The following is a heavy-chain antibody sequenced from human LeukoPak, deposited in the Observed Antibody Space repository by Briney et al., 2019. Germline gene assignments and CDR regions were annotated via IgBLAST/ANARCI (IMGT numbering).Heavy chain of an antibody. CDR1: GGSFSGYY. V-gene: IGHV4-34*01. Sequence: SETLSLTCAVYGGSFSGYYWSWIRQPPGKGLEWIGEINHSGSTNYNPSLKSRVTISVDTSKNQFSLKLSSVTAADTAVYYCARVYGDYTAPFDYWGQGTLVTVSS. D-gene: IGHD4-17*01. J-gene: IGHJ4*02. CDR3: ARVYGDYTAPFDY. CDR2: INHSGST.